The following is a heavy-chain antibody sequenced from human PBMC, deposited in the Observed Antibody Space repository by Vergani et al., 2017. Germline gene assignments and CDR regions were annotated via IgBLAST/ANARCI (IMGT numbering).Heavy chain of an antibody. CDR1: GGSISRYY. V-gene: IGHV4-4*07. J-gene: IGHJ3*02. CDR3: ARDTAMVVGDAFDI. Sequence: QVQLQESGPGLVKPSETLSLTCTVSGGSISRYYWSWIRQPAGKGLEWIGRIYTSGSTNYNPSLKSRVTMSVDTSKKQFSLKLSSVTAADTAVYYCARDTAMVVGDAFDIWGQGTMVTVSS. D-gene: IGHD5-18*01. CDR2: IYTSGST.